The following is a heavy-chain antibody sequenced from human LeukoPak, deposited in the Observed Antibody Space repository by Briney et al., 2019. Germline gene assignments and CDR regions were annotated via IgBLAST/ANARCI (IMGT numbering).Heavy chain of an antibody. CDR1: GYTFTDSY. CDR3: ARSARHCNNGVCFTDYYIDL. J-gene: IGHJ6*03. Sequence: ASVKVSCKTSGYTFTDSYIHWVRQAPGQGLEWMGRINPNSGDPNYPQKFQGRVTMARDTSISTAYMEMSSLTSDDTAVYYCARSARHCNNGVCFTDYYIDLWGKGTTVIVSS. D-gene: IGHD2-8*01. CDR2: INPNSGDP. V-gene: IGHV1-2*06.